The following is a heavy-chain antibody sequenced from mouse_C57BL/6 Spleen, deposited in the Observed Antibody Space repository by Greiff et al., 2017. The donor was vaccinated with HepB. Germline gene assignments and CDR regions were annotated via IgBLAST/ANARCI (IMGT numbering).Heavy chain of an antibody. Sequence: EVKVVESGGGLVKPGGSLKLSCAASGFTFNDYGMHWVRQAPEKGLEWVAYISSGSSTIYYADTVKGRFTISRDNAKNTLFLQMTSLRSEDTAMYYCARGDSIFDYWGQGTTLTVSS. CDR1: GFTFNDYG. CDR2: ISSGSSTI. V-gene: IGHV5-17*01. D-gene: IGHD2-10*02. CDR3: ARGDSIFDY. J-gene: IGHJ2*01.